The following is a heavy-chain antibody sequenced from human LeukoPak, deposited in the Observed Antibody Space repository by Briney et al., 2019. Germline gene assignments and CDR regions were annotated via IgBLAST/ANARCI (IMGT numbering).Heavy chain of an antibody. Sequence: PSETLSLTCTVSGGSVNSSDHYWAWIRQPPGKGLEWIGSIFYSGSAYNNPSVKSRLTTSIDTSKNQFSLNLTSVTAADTALYYCARVGSGWGPYDFWSGLDPWGQGTLVTVSS. V-gene: IGHV4-39*07. D-gene: IGHD3-3*01. J-gene: IGHJ5*02. CDR2: IFYSGSA. CDR1: GGSVNSSDHY. CDR3: ARVGSGWGPYDFWSGLDP.